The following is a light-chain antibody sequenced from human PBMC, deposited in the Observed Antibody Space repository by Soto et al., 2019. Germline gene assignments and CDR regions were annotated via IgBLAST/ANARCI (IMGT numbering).Light chain of an antibody. V-gene: IGLV1-47*01. Sequence: QSVLTQPPSASGTPGQRVTISCSGSSSNIGTNYVYWYQQLPGTAPKLLIHRNNQRPSGVPDRFSGSKSGTSASLAISGLRSEDEAYYYCAAWDDSLSGPVFGGGTKLTVL. CDR2: RNN. CDR1: SSNIGTNY. CDR3: AAWDDSLSGPV. J-gene: IGLJ2*01.